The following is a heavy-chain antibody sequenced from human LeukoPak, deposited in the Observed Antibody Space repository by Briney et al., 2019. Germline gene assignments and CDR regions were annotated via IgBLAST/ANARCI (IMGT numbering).Heavy chain of an antibody. CDR2: IYTSGST. J-gene: IGHJ4*02. V-gene: IGHV4-4*09. D-gene: IGHD6-19*01. Sequence: SETLSLTCTVSGGSISSYYWSWIRQPPGKGLEWIGYIYTSGSTNYNPSLKSRVTISVDTSKNQFSLKLSSVTAAGTAVYYCARDSGWSFDYWGQGTLVTVSS. CDR3: ARDSGWSFDY. CDR1: GGSISSYY.